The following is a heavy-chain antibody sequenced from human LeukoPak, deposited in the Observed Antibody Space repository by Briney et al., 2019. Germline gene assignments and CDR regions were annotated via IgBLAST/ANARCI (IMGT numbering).Heavy chain of an antibody. CDR3: ARELVVVAATEPAIDY. D-gene: IGHD2-15*01. CDR2: ISAYNGNT. CDR1: GYTFTSYG. V-gene: IGHV1-18*01. Sequence: GASVKVSCKASGYTFTSYGISWVRQAPGQGLEWMGWISAYNGNTNYAQKLQGRVTMTTDTSTSTAYMELRSLRSDDTAVYYCARELVVVAATEPAIDYWGQGTLVTVSS. J-gene: IGHJ4*02.